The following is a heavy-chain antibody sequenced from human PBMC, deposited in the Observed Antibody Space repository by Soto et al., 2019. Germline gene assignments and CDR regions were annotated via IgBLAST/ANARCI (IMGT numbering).Heavy chain of an antibody. Sequence: QLQLQESGPGLVKPSETLSLTCTVSGGSISSSSSYWGWIRQPPGKGLEWIGSISYSGSTYYNPSLKSRITISVDTSKNQFSLKLSSVTAADTAVYFCARTGFWSGYGVVDYWGQGTLVTVSS. D-gene: IGHD3-3*01. V-gene: IGHV4-39*01. CDR2: ISYSGST. J-gene: IGHJ4*02. CDR3: ARTGFWSGYGVVDY. CDR1: GGSISSSSSY.